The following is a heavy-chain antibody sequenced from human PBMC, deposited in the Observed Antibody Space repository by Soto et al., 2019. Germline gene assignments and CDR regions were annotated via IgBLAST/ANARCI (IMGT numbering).Heavy chain of an antibody. CDR3: IVPRVTPIRRVDY. Sequence: QVQLVESGGGVVQPGRSLRLSCAASGFTFSSYAMHWVRQAPGKGLEWVAVISYDGSDKYYADSVKGRFTISRDNSKNTLYLQMNSLKTEDTAVYYCIVPRVTPIRRVDYWGQGTLVTVSS. D-gene: IGHD4-4*01. CDR2: ISYDGSDK. CDR1: GFTFSSYA. V-gene: IGHV3-30*03. J-gene: IGHJ4*02.